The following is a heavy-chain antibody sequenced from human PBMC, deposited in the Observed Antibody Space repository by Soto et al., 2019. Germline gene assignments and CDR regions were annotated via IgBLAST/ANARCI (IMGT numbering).Heavy chain of an antibody. V-gene: IGHV5-51*01. D-gene: IGHD2-2*01. CDR3: ARHIHLLVQAAMSQYGIDV. CDR1: GYSFTSYW. J-gene: IGHJ6*02. CDR2: IYPGDSGT. Sequence: GESLKISCKGSGYSFTSYWIGWVRQIPGKGLEWVWIIYPGDSGTRYSPSFQGQVTISADKSISTAYLQWSSLKASDTAMYYCARHIHLLVQAAMSQYGIDVWGQGPTVTVSS.